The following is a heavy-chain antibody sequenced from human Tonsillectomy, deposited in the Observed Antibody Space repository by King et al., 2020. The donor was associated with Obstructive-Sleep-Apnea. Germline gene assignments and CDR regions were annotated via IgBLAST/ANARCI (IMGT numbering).Heavy chain of an antibody. CDR2: ISWNSGSI. D-gene: IGHD6-13*01. V-gene: IGHV3-9*01. J-gene: IGHJ5*02. CDR3: AKDATGYSSSWPNWFDP. Sequence: VQLVESGGGLVQPGRSLRLSCAASGFTFDDYAMHWVRQAPGKGLEWVSGISWNSGSIGYADSVKGRFTISRDNAKNSLYLQMNSLRAEDTALYYCAKDATGYSSSWPNWFDPWGQGTLVTVSS. CDR1: GFTFDDYA.